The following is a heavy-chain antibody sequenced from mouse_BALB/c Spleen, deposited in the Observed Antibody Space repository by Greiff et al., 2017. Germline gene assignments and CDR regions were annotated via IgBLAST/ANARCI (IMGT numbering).Heavy chain of an antibody. CDR2: IHYSGST. CDR3: AYHYYGRVLFAY. V-gene: IGHV3-1*02. J-gene: IGHJ3*01. CDR1: GYSITSGYS. Sequence: EVQLQQSGPDLVKPSQSLSLTCTVTGYSITSGYSWHWIRQFPGNKLEWMGYIHYSGSTNYNPSLKSRISITRDTSKNQFFLQLNSVTTEDTATYYCAYHYYGRVLFAYWGQGTLVTVSA. D-gene: IGHD1-2*01.